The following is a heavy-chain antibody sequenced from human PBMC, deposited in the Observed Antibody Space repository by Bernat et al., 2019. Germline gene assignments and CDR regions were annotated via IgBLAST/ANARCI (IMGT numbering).Heavy chain of an antibody. CDR2: IKSKTDGGTT. CDR3: TTGLVGYCSGGSCYWGGELTDY. D-gene: IGHD2-15*01. CDR1: GFTFSNAW. J-gene: IGHJ4*02. V-gene: IGHV3-15*07. Sequence: EVQLVESGGGLVKPGGSLRLSCAASGFTFSNAWMNWVRQAPGKGLEWVGRIKSKTDGGTTDYAAPVKGRFTISRDDSKNTLYLQMNSLKTEDTAVYYCTTGLVGYCSGGSCYWGGELTDYWGQGTLVTVSS.